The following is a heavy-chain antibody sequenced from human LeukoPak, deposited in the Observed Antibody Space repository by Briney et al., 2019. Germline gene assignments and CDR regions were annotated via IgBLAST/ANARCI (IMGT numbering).Heavy chain of an antibody. V-gene: IGHV4-59*02. CDR3: ARDYDFWSGDYYFDY. CDR2: IHDSGST. J-gene: IGHJ4*02. CDR1: GASVRSFY. Sequence: SETLSLTCSVSGASVRSFYWSWIRQPPGKGLEWIGYIHDSGSTDYNPTLKSRVTISLDTSKNQISLKLTSVTAADTAVYYCARDYDFWSGDYYFDYWGQGTLVTVSS. D-gene: IGHD3-3*01.